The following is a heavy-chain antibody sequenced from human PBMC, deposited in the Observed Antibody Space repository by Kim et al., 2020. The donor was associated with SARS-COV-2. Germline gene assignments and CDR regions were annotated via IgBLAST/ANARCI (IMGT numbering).Heavy chain of an antibody. V-gene: IGHV3-64D*06. J-gene: IGHJ4*02. CDR3: VKAGYTSSWSSYLDY. Sequence: DSVKGRFSISRDNFKNTLYFQMSSVRPEDTAVYYGVKAGYTSSWSSYLDYWGQGTLVTVSS. D-gene: IGHD6-13*01.